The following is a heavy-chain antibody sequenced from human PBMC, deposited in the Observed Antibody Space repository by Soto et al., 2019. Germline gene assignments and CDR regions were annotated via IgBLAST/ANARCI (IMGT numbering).Heavy chain of an antibody. Sequence: GGSLRLSCAASGFTFSSYSMNWVRQAPGKGLEWVSSISSSSSYIYYADSVKGRFTISRDNAKNSLYLQMNSLRAEDTAVYYCARGVYDFWSGYQYYYYGMDVWGQGTTVTVSS. D-gene: IGHD3-3*01. J-gene: IGHJ6*02. CDR2: ISSSSSYI. CDR3: ARGVYDFWSGYQYYYYGMDV. V-gene: IGHV3-21*01. CDR1: GFTFSSYS.